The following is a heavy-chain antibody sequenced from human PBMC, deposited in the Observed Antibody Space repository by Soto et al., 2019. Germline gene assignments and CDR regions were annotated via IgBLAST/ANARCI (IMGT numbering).Heavy chain of an antibody. V-gene: IGHV3-9*01. CDR3: AKDTYSSSSYTAVDY. CDR2: ISWNSGSI. D-gene: IGHD6-6*01. CDR1: GFTFDDYA. Sequence: GGSLRLSCAASGFTFDDYAMHWVRQAPGKGLEWVSGISWNSGSIGYADSVKGRFTISRDNAKNSLYLQMNSLRAEDTALYYCAKDTYSSSSYTAVDYWGQGTLVTVSS. J-gene: IGHJ4*02.